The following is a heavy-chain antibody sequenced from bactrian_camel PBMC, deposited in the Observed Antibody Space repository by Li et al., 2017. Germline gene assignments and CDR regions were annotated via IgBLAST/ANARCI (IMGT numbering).Heavy chain of an antibody. CDR2: ITPAGTT. Sequence: DVQLVESGGDLVQPGGSLRLSCVASGFPFSANHMSWVRQAPGRGLEWASSITPAGTTLYSGSAKGRFTISEDKTKDTVYLQMNSLKPEDTARYLCQTRNFGSGSTCSEIRGQGTQVTVS. J-gene: IGHJ4*01. CDR1: GFPFSANH. V-gene: IGHV3S40*01. D-gene: IGHD3*01.